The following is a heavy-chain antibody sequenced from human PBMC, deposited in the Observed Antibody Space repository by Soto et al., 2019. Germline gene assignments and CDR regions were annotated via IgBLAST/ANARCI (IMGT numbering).Heavy chain of an antibody. J-gene: IGHJ5*02. CDR1: GGSISSGGYS. CDR2: IYHSGST. Sequence: QLQLQESGSGLVKPSQTLSLTCAVSGGSISSGGYSWSWIRQPPGKGLEWIGYIYHSGSTCYNPSLKSRVTRSVARSKNQSTQQLSSVTAAVTAVYYCVRGQLGAAHHWGQGALVTVSS. V-gene: IGHV4-30-2*01. CDR3: VRGQLGAAHH. D-gene: IGHD1-26*01.